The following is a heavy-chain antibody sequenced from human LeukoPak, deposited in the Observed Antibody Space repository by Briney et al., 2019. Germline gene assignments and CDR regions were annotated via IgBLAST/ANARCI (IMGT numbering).Heavy chain of an antibody. Sequence: PSETLSLTCTVSGGSISSGGYYWSWIRQHPGKGLEWIGYIYYSGSTYYNPSLKSRVTISVDTSKNQFSLNLSSVTATDTAVYYCARSNGYSKFDYWGQGTLVTVSS. CDR1: GGSISSGGYY. V-gene: IGHV4-31*03. CDR3: ARSNGYSKFDY. J-gene: IGHJ4*02. CDR2: IYYSGST. D-gene: IGHD3-22*01.